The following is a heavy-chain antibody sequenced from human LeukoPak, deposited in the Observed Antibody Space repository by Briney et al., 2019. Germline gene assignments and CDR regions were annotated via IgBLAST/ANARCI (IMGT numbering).Heavy chain of an antibody. D-gene: IGHD2-2*01. J-gene: IGHJ5*02. CDR2: IYSSGNT. Sequence: SETLSLTCTVSGDSISGVSSYWSWIRQPAGKALEWIGRIYSSGNTNYNPSLKSRVTMSLDTSKNQFSLKLTSVTAPDTAVYYCARENIELVPAAVDGWFDPWGQGNLVTVSS. CDR3: ARENIELVPAAVDGWFDP. CDR1: GDSISGVSSY. V-gene: IGHV4-61*02.